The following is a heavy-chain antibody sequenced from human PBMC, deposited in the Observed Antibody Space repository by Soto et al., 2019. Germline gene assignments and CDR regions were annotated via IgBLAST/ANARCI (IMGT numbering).Heavy chain of an antibody. Sequence: QVQLVQSGAEVKKPGSSVKVSCKASGGTFSSYTINWVRQAPGQGLEWVGRIIPILGIAKNAQKFQGRVTITADKATGTAYMELSSLRSEDTAVYYCAAEYGANSAWGQGPLVTVSS. D-gene: IGHD4-17*01. J-gene: IGHJ4*02. V-gene: IGHV1-69*02. CDR2: IIPILGIA. CDR3: AAEYGANSA. CDR1: GGTFSSYT.